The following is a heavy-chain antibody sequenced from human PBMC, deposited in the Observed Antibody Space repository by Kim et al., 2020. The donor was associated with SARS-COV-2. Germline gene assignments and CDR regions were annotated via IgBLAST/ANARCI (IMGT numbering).Heavy chain of an antibody. J-gene: IGHJ4*02. CDR3: VRAPVAIPGGYFDY. D-gene: IGHD2-2*02. CDR2: IWFDGSNK. CDR1: GFTFSRFA. V-gene: IGHV3-33*01. Sequence: GGSLRLSCAASGFTFSRFAMHWVRQAPGKGLERVALIWFDGSNKDYADSVKGRFTISRDNSKNTLYLQMNSLRAEDTAVYYCVRAPVAIPGGYFDYWCQG.